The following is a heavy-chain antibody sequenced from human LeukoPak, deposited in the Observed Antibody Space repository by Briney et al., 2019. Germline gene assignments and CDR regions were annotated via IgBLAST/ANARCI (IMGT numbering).Heavy chain of an antibody. CDR1: GFTFGSYA. V-gene: IGHV3-23*01. CDR2: ISGSGGST. CDR3: AKVSSHYYYGMDV. J-gene: IGHJ6*02. Sequence: GGSLRLSCAASGFTFGSYAMSWVRQAPGKGLEWVSAISGSGGSTYYADSVKGRFTISRDNSKNTLYLQMNSLRAEDTAVYYCAKVSSHYYYGMDVWGQGTTVTVSS.